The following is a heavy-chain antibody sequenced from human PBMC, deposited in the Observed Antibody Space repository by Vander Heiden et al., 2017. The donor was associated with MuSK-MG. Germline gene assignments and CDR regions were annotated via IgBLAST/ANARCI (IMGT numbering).Heavy chain of an antibody. J-gene: IGHJ6*03. CDR2: IIPILGIA. V-gene: IGHV1-69*04. CDR3: ARVPERGGYSYGRTGYYYYYMDV. Sequence: QVQLVQSGAEVKKPGSSVKVSCKASGGTFSSYAISWVRQAPGQGLEWMGGIIPILGIANYAQKFQGRVTITADESTSTAYMELSSLRSEDTAVYYCARVPERGGYSYGRTGYYYYYMDVWGKGTTVTVSS. D-gene: IGHD5-18*01. CDR1: GGTFSSYA.